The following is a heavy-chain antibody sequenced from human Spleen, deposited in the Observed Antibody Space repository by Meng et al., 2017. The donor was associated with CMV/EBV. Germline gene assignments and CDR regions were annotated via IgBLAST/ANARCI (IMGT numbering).Heavy chain of an antibody. Sequence: SLRLSCAASGFTFNSYSMNGFRQAPGKGLEWVSSISSSSGSIYYADSVTGRFTISRDNAKNSLFLQMNSLRAEDTAVYYCGSQEGGYWGQGTLVTVSS. D-gene: IGHD3-16*01. V-gene: IGHV3-21*01. CDR1: GFTFNSYS. CDR2: ISSSSGSI. CDR3: GSQEGGY. J-gene: IGHJ4*02.